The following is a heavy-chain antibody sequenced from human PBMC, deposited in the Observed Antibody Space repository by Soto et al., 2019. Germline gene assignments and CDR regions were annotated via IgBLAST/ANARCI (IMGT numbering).Heavy chain of an antibody. D-gene: IGHD3-22*01. CDR2: ISGGGGGT. Sequence: GVSLRLSCAASGFTFNSYAMNWVRQAPGKGLEWVSSISGGGGGTYYAESVKGRLTISRDNSKNTLYLQMNSMKTEDTAVYYCTTEEYYDSSGYYHGDYWGQGT. J-gene: IGHJ4*02. V-gene: IGHV3-23*01. CDR1: GFTFNSYA. CDR3: TTEEYYDSSGYYHGDY.